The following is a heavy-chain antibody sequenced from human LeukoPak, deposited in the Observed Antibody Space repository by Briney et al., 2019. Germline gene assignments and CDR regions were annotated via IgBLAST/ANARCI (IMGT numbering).Heavy chain of an antibody. V-gene: IGHV3-30*18. CDR3: AKEYKAMSFFDY. CDR2: ISYDGSNK. CDR1: RFTFASYG. J-gene: IGHJ4*02. Sequence: GGSLRLSCAASRFTFASYGIQWVRQAPGKGLEWVAVISYDGSNKFYADSVKGRFTISRDNSKNTVYLQMNSLRGDDSAVYYCAKEYKAMSFFDYWGQGTLVTVSS. D-gene: IGHD1-1*01.